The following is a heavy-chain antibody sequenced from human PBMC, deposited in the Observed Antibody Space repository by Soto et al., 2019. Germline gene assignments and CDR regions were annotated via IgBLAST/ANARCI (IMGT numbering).Heavy chain of an antibody. Sequence: SGPTLVNPTQTLTLTCTFSAFSLSTGGVGVGWIRQPPGKALEWLALIYWDDDKRYSPSLRSRLTITKDTSKNQVVLTMTNMDPVDTATYYCIQSRCGGDCLQSYASYYYYGTDVWGQGTTVPVSS. CDR3: IQSRCGGDCLQSYASYYYYGTDV. D-gene: IGHD2-21*02. CDR1: AFSLSTGGVG. V-gene: IGHV2-5*02. CDR2: IYWDDDK. J-gene: IGHJ6*02.